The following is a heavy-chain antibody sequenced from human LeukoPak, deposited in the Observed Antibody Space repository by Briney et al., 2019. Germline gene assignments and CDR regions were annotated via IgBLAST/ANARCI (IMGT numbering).Heavy chain of an antibody. V-gene: IGHV4-38-2*02. J-gene: IGHJ4*02. CDR2: IYHSGST. D-gene: IGHD2-2*01. Sequence: PSETLSLTCTVSGYSISSGYYWGWIRQPPGEGLEWIGSIYHSGSTYYNPSLKSRVTISVDTSKNQFSLKLSSVTAADTAVYYCARDPLYCSSTSCYLPFDYWGQGTLVTVSS. CDR3: ARDPLYCSSTSCYLPFDY. CDR1: GYSISSGYY.